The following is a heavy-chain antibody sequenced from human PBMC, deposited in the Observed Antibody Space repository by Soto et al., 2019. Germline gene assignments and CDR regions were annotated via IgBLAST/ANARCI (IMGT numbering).Heavy chain of an antibody. CDR2: IYYSGTT. V-gene: IGHV4-31*03. J-gene: IGHJ4*02. CDR3: ARVESSGTFDY. Sequence: QLQLQESGPGLVKPSQTLSLTCTVSGGSISRGGYFWSWIRQHPGKGLEWIGYIYYSGTTYYNPSLKSRLTISANTSTNQSSLNLMSVTAADTALYYCARVESSGTFDYWGQGTLVTVSS. D-gene: IGHD3-10*01. CDR1: GGSISRGGYF.